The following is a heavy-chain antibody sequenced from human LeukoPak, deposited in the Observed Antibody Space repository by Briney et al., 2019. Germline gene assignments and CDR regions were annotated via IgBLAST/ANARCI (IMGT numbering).Heavy chain of an antibody. V-gene: IGHV1-69*13. Sequence: ASVKVSCKASGGTFSSYAISWVRQAPGQGLEWKGGIIPIFGTANYAQKFQGRVTITADESTSTAYMELSSLRSEDTAVYYCARRWFESGWFDPWGQGTLVTVSS. CDR3: ARRWFESGWFDP. CDR2: IIPIFGTA. CDR1: GGTFSSYA. J-gene: IGHJ5*02. D-gene: IGHD3-10*01.